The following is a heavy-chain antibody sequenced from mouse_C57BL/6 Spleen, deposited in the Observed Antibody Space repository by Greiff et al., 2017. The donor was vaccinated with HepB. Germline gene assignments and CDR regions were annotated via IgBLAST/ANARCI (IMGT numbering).Heavy chain of an antibody. D-gene: IGHD2-5*01. CDR3: ARVYYSNHWYFDV. V-gene: IGHV5-9*01. Sequence: EVQGVESGGDLVKPGGSLKLSCAASGFTFSSYTMSWVRQTPEKRLEWVATISGGGGNTYYPDSVKGRVTISRDNAKNTLYLQMSSLRSEDTALYYCARVYYSNHWYFDVCGTGTTVTVSS. CDR2: ISGGGGNT. J-gene: IGHJ1*03. CDR1: GFTFSSYT.